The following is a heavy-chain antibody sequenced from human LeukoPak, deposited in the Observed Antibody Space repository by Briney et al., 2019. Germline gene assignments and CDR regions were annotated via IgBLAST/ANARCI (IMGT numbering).Heavy chain of an antibody. V-gene: IGHV4-59*01. CDR2: ISRSGRT. J-gene: IGHJ5*02. D-gene: IGHD3-10*01. Sequence: SETLSLTCIGSGCSINGYYWIWIRQPPEKGREWIGHISRSGRTNYNPPLLSRVTISVDTSNKQFSLKLNSVTAADTAVYYCARGYDSGIYGWFDPWGQGTLVTVSS. CDR1: GCSINGYY. CDR3: ARGYDSGIYGWFDP.